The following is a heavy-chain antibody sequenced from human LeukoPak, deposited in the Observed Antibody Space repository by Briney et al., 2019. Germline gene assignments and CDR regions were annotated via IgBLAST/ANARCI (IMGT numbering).Heavy chain of an antibody. V-gene: IGHV4-4*07. D-gene: IGHD1-1*01. CDR1: GGSISSYY. CDR3: ARDGGGTGTTWWFDP. Sequence: SETLSLTCTVSGGSISSYYWSWIRQPARKGLEWIGRIYTSGSTNYNPSLKSRVTMSVDTSKNQFSLKLSSVTAADTAVYYCARDGGGTGTTWWFDPWGQGTLVTVSS. CDR2: IYTSGST. J-gene: IGHJ5*02.